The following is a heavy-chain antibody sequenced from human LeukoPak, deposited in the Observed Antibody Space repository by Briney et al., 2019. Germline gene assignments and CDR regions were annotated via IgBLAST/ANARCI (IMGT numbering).Heavy chain of an antibody. CDR1: GFTFSSYW. CDR2: IKSDGNT. J-gene: IGHJ1*01. Sequence: PGGSLRLSCAASGFTFSSYWMHWVRQAPGKGLVWVSRIKSDGNTNYADSVKGRFTISRDNAKNTVSPQMNSLRAEDTGVYYCARAPSESGGYYPEYFRHWGQGTLVTVSS. V-gene: IGHV3-74*01. D-gene: IGHD3-22*01. CDR3: ARAPSESGGYYPEYFRH.